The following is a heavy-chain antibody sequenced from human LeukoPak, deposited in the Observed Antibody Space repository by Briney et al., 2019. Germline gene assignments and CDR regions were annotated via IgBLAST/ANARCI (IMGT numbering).Heavy chain of an antibody. CDR3: ARGGYTFDY. CDR1: GFRFSSYA. J-gene: IGHJ4*02. CDR2: IKQDGSEK. V-gene: IGHV3-7*01. Sequence: GGSLRLSCAASGFRFSSYAMNWVRQAPGKGLEWVANIKQDGSEKHYVDSVKGRFTISRDNAKNSLYLQVNSLRAEDAAVYYCARGGYTFDYWGQGTLVTVSS. D-gene: IGHD5-18*01.